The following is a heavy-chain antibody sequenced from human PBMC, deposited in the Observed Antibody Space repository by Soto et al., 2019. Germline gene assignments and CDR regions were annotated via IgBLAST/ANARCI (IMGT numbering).Heavy chain of an antibody. CDR3: ARGGMVITPTATAFDY. CDR2: IYASGST. V-gene: IGHV4-4*07. D-gene: IGHD2-2*01. CDR1: GGSISTYY. J-gene: IGHJ4*02. Sequence: GTLSLTCTVSGGSISTYYWSWIRQPAGKGLEWIGRIYASGSTNYNPSLKSRVTMSVATSKNQFSLKLSSVTAADTAVYYCARGGMVITPTATAFDYWGQGTLFTVSS.